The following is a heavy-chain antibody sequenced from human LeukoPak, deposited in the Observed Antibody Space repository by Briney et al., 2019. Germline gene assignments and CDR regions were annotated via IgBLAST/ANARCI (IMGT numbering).Heavy chain of an antibody. J-gene: IGHJ1*01. V-gene: IGHV3-74*01. CDR3: ARAPSEIGGYYPEYFRH. CDR2: IKSDGST. CDR1: GFTFSSYW. Sequence: GGSLRLSCAASGFTFSSYWMHWVRQAPGEGLVWVSRIKSDGSTNYADSVKGRFTISRDNAKNTVSLQMNSLRAEDTGVYYCARAPSEIGGYYPEYFRHWGQGTLVTVSS. D-gene: IGHD3-22*01.